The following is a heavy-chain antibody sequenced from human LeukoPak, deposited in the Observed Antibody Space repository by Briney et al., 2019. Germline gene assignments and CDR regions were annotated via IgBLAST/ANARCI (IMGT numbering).Heavy chain of an antibody. CDR3: ARGGRDGYNKAVY. Sequence: GSSVKVSFKSSGYTFTGYYMHWVRQAPGQGLEWMGWINPNSGGTNYAQKFQGRVTMTRDTSISTAYMELSRLRSDDTAVYYCARGGRDGYNKAVYWGQGTLVTVSS. D-gene: IGHD5-24*01. V-gene: IGHV1-2*02. CDR1: GYTFTGYY. CDR2: INPNSGGT. J-gene: IGHJ4*02.